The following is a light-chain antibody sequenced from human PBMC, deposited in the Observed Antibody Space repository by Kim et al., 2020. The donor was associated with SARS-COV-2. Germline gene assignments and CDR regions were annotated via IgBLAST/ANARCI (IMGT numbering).Light chain of an antibody. CDR3: ATWDVSLNGWV. J-gene: IGLJ3*02. Sequence: GQGATTSCSGSSSNVGRHSVNWYQQLPGTAPKVFIYNDNQRPSGVPDRFSGSRSGTSASLAISGLQSEDEADYYCATWDVSLNGWVFGGGTQLTVL. CDR1: SSNVGRHS. CDR2: NDN. V-gene: IGLV1-44*01.